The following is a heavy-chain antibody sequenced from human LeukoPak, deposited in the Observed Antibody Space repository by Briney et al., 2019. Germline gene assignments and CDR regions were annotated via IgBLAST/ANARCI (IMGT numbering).Heavy chain of an antibody. D-gene: IGHD1-26*01. Sequence: GGSLRLSCAASGFTFSSYGMHWVRQAPGKGLEWVAVISYDGSNKYYADSVKGRFTISRDNSKNTLYLQMNSLRAEDTAVYYCAKGILGELVNWELLPYFDYWGQGTLVTVSS. CDR3: AKGILGELVNWELLPYFDY. CDR1: GFTFSSYG. V-gene: IGHV3-30*18. CDR2: ISYDGSNK. J-gene: IGHJ4*02.